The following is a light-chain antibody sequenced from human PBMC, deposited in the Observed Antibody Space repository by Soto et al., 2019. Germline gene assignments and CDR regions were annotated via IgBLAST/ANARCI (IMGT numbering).Light chain of an antibody. Sequence: DIQMTQSPSSLSAFVGDRVTITCRASETINYYLNWYRQKPGKAPELLIFGSSSLLRGVPSRFNGSGSGTEFTLTISSLQPDDFATYYCQQTYVVPWTFGQGTNV. J-gene: IGKJ1*01. V-gene: IGKV1-39*01. CDR2: GSS. CDR3: QQTYVVPWT. CDR1: ETINYY.